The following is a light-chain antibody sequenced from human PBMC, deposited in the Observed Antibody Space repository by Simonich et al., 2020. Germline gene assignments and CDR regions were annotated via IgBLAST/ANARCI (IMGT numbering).Light chain of an antibody. Sequence: DIQMTQSPSNLSASVGDRVTITCRASQSISSWLAWYQQKPGKAPKLLIHKASSLESGVPSRFSGSGSGTEFTLTISSLQPDDFATYYCQQYNSYSQAFGQGTKVEIK. CDR3: QQYNSYSQA. CDR2: KAS. V-gene: IGKV1-5*03. J-gene: IGKJ1*01. CDR1: QSISSW.